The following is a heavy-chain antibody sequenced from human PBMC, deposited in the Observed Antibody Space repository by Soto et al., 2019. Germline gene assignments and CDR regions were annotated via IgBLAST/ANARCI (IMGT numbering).Heavy chain of an antibody. CDR3: ERESTVVPLRTFDI. D-gene: IGHD2-15*01. V-gene: IGHV4-4*07. CDR1: GGSISSYF. J-gene: IGHJ3*02. Sequence: SETLSLTCTVSGGSISSYFCSWIRQPAEKGQEWIGRIYTSGSTNYNPSLKSRVTMSVDTSKNQFYLKLSSVTAADTAEYYCERESTVVPLRTFDIWGQGTMVTVSS. CDR2: IYTSGST.